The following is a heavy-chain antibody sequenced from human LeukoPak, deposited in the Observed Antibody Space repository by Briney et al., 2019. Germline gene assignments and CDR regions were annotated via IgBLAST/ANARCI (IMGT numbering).Heavy chain of an antibody. D-gene: IGHD6-13*01. Sequence: SETLSLTCTVSGGSISSGSYYWSWIRQPAGKGLEWIGRIYTSGSTNYNPSLKSRVTISVDTSKNQFSLKLSSVTAADTAVYYCARFGYSSNWFDPWGQGTLVTVSS. J-gene: IGHJ5*02. CDR3: ARFGYSSNWFDP. V-gene: IGHV4-61*02. CDR1: GGSISSGSYY. CDR2: IYTSGST.